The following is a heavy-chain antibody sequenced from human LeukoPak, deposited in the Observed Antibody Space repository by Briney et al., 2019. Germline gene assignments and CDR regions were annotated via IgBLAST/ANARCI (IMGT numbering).Heavy chain of an antibody. J-gene: IGHJ4*02. CDR3: ARVLHKRMYDSTTYFPY. CDR1: EFTFSSYN. Sequence: GGSLRLSCAASEFTFSSYNMNWVRQAPGKGLEWVSYISSDSSTIYYADSVKGRFTISRDNAKNSLYLQMNSLRAEDTAVYYCARVLHKRMYDSTTYFPYWGQGILVTVSS. D-gene: IGHD3-22*01. V-gene: IGHV3-48*01. CDR2: ISSDSSTI.